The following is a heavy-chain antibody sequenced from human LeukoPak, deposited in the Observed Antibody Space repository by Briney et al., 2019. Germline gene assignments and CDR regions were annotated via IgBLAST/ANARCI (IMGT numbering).Heavy chain of an antibody. CDR3: ARGSDSSGYLCYFDY. CDR1: GFTSSSYS. V-gene: IGHV3-21*01. D-gene: IGHD3-22*01. J-gene: IGHJ4*02. CDR2: ISSSSSYI. Sequence: PGGSLRLSCAASGFTSSSYSMNWVRQAPGKGLEWVSSISSSSSYIYYADSVKGRFTISRDNAKNSLYLQMNSLRAEDTAVYYCARGSDSSGYLCYFDYWGQGTLVTVSS.